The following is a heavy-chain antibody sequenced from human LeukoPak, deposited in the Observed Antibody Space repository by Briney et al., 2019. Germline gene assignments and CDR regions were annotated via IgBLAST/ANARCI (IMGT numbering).Heavy chain of an antibody. CDR1: GGSISSYY. V-gene: IGHV4-39*01. CDR3: GRRRRYGSSFDI. J-gene: IGHJ3*02. D-gene: IGHD4-17*01. CDR2: IYNSGST. Sequence: SETLSLTCTVSGGSISSYYWGWIRQPPRQGLEWIGSIYNSGSTYYNPSLKSRVIISVDTSKNQFSLKLSPVTAADTAVYHCGRRRRYGSSFDIWGQGPMVTLSS.